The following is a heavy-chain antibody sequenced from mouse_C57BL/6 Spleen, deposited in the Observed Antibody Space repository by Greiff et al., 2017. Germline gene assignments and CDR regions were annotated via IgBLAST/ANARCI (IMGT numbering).Heavy chain of an antibody. J-gene: IGHJ2*01. CDR1: GYTFTDYN. V-gene: IGHV1-18*01. CDR3: ARLEPYDYDGRFDY. CDR2: INPNNGGT. D-gene: IGHD2-4*01. Sequence: VQLQQSGPELVKPGASVKIPCKASGYTFTDYNMDWVKQSHGKSLEWIGDINPNNGGTIYNQKFKGKATLTVDKASSTAYMEIRSLTSEDTAVYYCARLEPYDYDGRFDYWGQGTTLTVSS.